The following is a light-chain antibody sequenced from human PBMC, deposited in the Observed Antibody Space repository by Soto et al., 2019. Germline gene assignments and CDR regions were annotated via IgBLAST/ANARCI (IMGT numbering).Light chain of an antibody. CDR2: GAS. CDR3: QQYNNGPKT. V-gene: IGKV3-15*01. Sequence: EIVMTQSPATLSVSPGERATLSCRASQSVSSNLAWYQQKPGQAPRLLIYGASTRATGIPARCSGSGSGTEFTLTISSLPSEDFAVYYCQQYNNGPKTFGQGTKVEIK. CDR1: QSVSSN. J-gene: IGKJ1*01.